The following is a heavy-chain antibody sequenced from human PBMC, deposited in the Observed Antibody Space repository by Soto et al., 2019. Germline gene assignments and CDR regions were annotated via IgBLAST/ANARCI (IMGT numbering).Heavy chain of an antibody. CDR2: IGPDGSNK. D-gene: IGHD3-10*01. Sequence: PGGSLRLSCAASGFIFSSHWMHWVRQAPGKGLVGVSHIGPDGSNKYYADSVKGRFTISRDNSKNTLYLQMNSLRAEDTAVYYCAKARGAMVRGAAFYFDYWGQGTLVTVSS. CDR3: AKARGAMVRGAAFYFDY. V-gene: IGHV3-30*02. J-gene: IGHJ4*02. CDR1: GFIFSSHW.